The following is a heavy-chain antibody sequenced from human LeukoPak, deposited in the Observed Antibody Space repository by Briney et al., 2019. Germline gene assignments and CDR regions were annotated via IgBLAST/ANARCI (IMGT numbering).Heavy chain of an antibody. CDR1: GFSFSSYN. CDR2: ISSSSRYI. D-gene: IGHD1-26*01. CDR3: ARVIVFRGYMDV. J-gene: IGHJ6*03. V-gene: IGHV3-21*01. Sequence: GGSLRLFCAASGFSFSSYNMNWVRQAAGKVLEWLSSISSSSRYIYYAVSVKGLFTISRDNAKNSLYLQMNSQRAEDTAVYYCARVIVFRGYMDVWGKGTTVTVSS.